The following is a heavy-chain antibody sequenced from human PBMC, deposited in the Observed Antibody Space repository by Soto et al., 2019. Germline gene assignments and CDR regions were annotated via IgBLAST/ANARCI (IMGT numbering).Heavy chain of an antibody. D-gene: IGHD6-6*01. CDR2: IKQDGSEK. V-gene: IGHV3-7*01. J-gene: IGHJ4*02. CDR1: GFTFSSYW. Sequence: EVQLVESGGGLVQPGGSLRLSCAASGFTFSSYWMSWVRQAPGKGLEWVANIKQDGSEKYYVDSVKGRFTISRDNAKNSLYLQMNSLRAEDTAVYYCARDSIAAPSYNADYWGQGTLVTVSS. CDR3: ARDSIAAPSYNADY.